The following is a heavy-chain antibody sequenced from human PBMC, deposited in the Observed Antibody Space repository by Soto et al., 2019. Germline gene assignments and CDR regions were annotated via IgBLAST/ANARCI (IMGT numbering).Heavy chain of an antibody. CDR2: IYPGDSDT. V-gene: IGHV5-51*01. D-gene: IGHD2-15*01. CDR3: ARQTGHLGYCSGGSCYSGEYEYYGMDV. Sequence: VESLKISFKGSGYSFTSYWISWVRQMPGKGLEWMGIIYPGDSDTRYSPSFQGQVTISADKSISTAYLQWSSLKASDTAMYYCARQTGHLGYCSGGSCYSGEYEYYGMDVWGQGTTVTVSS. CDR1: GYSFTSYW. J-gene: IGHJ6*02.